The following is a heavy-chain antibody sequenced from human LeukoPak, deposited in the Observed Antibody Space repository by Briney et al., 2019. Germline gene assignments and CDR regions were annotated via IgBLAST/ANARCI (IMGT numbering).Heavy chain of an antibody. CDR2: ISYDGSNK. V-gene: IGHV3-30*18. Sequence: GRSLRLSCAASGFTFSSYGMHWVRQAPGKGLEWVAGISYDGSNKYYADSVKGRFTISRDNSKNTLYLQMNSLRAEDTAVYYCAKALSTLVLGMDVWGQGTTVTVSS. D-gene: IGHD6-6*01. CDR3: AKALSTLVLGMDV. CDR1: GFTFSSYG. J-gene: IGHJ6*02.